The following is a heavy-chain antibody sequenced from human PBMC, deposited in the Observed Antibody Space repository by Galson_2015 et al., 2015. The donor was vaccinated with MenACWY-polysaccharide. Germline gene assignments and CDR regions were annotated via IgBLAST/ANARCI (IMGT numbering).Heavy chain of an antibody. D-gene: IGHD1-26*01. CDR2: MSRSGTS. V-gene: IGHV3-23*01. J-gene: IGHJ4*02. Sequence: SLRLSCAASGFTFSNYGMAWVRQAPGKGLDWVSAMSRSGTSYYAASVKGRFTISRDNSKNTLYLQMNSLRAEDTDVYYCARSYSGSAPLDYWGQGTLVTVSS. CDR1: GFTFSNYG. CDR3: ARSYSGSAPLDY.